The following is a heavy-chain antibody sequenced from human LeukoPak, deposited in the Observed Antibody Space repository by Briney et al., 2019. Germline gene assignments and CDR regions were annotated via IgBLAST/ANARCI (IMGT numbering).Heavy chain of an antibody. D-gene: IGHD3-22*01. CDR1: GFSFDGYA. CDR3: TRVNYYDSSSFYYGYSDY. CDR2: IRSKAYGAKT. J-gene: IGHJ4*02. V-gene: IGHV3-49*04. Sequence: PGRSLRVSCSASGFSFDGYAMSWVRQAPGKGLEWVGFIRSKAYGAKTNYAASVQGRFSISRDGSRSTVHLQMDSLRTEDTAVYFCTRVNYYDSSSFYYGYSDYWGQGALVTVSS.